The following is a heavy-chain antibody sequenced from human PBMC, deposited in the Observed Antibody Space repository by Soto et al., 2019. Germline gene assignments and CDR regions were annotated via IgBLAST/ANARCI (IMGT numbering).Heavy chain of an antibody. V-gene: IGHV1-69*01. CDR1: GGTFSSYA. CDR3: ARYGDYDHLRWFDP. CDR2: IIPIFGTA. D-gene: IGHD4-17*01. J-gene: IGHJ5*02. Sequence: QVQLVQSGAEVKKPGSSVKVSCKASGGTFSSYAISWVRQAPGQGLEWMGGIIPIFGTANYAQKFQGRVTITADESTSTDYMELSSLRSEDTAVYYCARYGDYDHLRWFDPWGQGTLVTVSS.